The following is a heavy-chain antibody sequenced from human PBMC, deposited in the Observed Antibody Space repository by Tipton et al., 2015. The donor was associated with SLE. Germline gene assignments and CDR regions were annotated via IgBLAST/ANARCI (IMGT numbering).Heavy chain of an antibody. D-gene: IGHD3-22*01. CDR3: AKGRVQRGFYDSSGYSVFDY. CDR2: IWYDGSNK. CDR1: GLTFSSYA. V-gene: IGHV3-33*06. J-gene: IGHJ4*02. Sequence: SLRLSCAASGLTFSSYAMHWVRQAPGKGLEWVAVIWYDGSNKYYADSVKGRFTISRDNSKNTLYLQMENLRDEDTAVYYCAKGRVQRGFYDSSGYSVFDYWGQGTLVTVSS.